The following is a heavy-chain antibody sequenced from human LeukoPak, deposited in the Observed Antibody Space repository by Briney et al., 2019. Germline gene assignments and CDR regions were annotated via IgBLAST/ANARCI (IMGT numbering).Heavy chain of an antibody. CDR1: GYTFTGYY. CDR3: AKKGYSSSWYYFDY. Sequence: GASVKVSCEASGYTFTGYYMHWVRQAPGQGLEWMGRINPNSGGTNYAQKFQGRVTMTRDTSISTAYMELSRLRSDDTAVYYCAKKGYSSSWYYFDYWGQGTLVTVSS. J-gene: IGHJ4*02. CDR2: INPNSGGT. D-gene: IGHD6-13*01. V-gene: IGHV1-2*06.